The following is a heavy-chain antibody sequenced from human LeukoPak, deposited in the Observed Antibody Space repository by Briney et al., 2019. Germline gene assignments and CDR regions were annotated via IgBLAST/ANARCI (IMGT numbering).Heavy chain of an antibody. CDR1: GYSISSGYY. Sequence: SETLSLTCAVSGYSISSGYYWGWIRQPPGKGLEWIGSIYHSGSTYYNPSLKSRVTISVDTSKSQISLTMTSVTAADSALYYCARDRRGSFYTFDLWGPGTIVSVS. CDR2: IYHSGST. D-gene: IGHD1-26*01. CDR3: ARDRRGSFYTFDL. J-gene: IGHJ3*01. V-gene: IGHV4-38-2*02.